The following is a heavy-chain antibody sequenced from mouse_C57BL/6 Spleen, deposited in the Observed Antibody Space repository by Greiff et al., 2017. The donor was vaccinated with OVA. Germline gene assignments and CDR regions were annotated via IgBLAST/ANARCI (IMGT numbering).Heavy chain of an antibody. J-gene: IGHJ2*01. CDR1: GYTFTSYW. CDR2: IDPSDSYT. D-gene: IGHD1-1*01. V-gene: IGHV1-69*01. CDR3: ARRDAVGATHYFDY. Sequence: VQLQQPGAELVMPGASVKLSCKASGYTFTSYWMHWVKQRPGQGLEWIGEIDPSDSYTNYNQKFKGKSTLTVDKSSSTAYMQLSSLTSEDSAVYYCARRDAVGATHYFDYWGQGTTLTVSS.